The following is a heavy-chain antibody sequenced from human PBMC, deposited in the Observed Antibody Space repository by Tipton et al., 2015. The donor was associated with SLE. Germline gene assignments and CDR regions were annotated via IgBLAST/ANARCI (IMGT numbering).Heavy chain of an antibody. V-gene: IGHV4-61*08. J-gene: IGHJ4*02. Sequence: TLSLTCTVSGGSITNDAYYWSWIRQSPGKGLEWIGYIYYSGSTNYNPSLKSRVTISVDTSKNQFSLKLSSVTAADTAVYYCAKVEGDGYFDYWGQGTLVTVSS. CDR3: AKVEGDGYFDY. CDR2: IYYSGST. D-gene: IGHD3-10*01. CDR1: GGSITNDAYY.